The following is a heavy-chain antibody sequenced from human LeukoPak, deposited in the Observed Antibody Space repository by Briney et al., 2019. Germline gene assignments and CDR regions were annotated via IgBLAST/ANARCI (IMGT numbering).Heavy chain of an antibody. CDR1: GFTVSRNY. CDR2: IYSGGST. D-gene: IGHD1-26*01. CDR3: ARELREHGVFDI. V-gene: IGHV3-53*01. Sequence: TGGSLRLSCAASGFTVSRNYMSWVRQAPGKGLEWVPEIYSGGSTYYAASVKGRFSISRDNSKNTVYLQMNSLRVEDTAVYYCARELREHGVFDIWGQGIMVTVSS. J-gene: IGHJ3*02.